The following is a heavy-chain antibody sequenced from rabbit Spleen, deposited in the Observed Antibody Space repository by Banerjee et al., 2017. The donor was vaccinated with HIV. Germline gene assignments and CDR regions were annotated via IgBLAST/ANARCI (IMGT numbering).Heavy chain of an antibody. Sequence: QSLEESGGGLVQPEGSLTLTCTASGFSFTSRYYMCWVRQAPGKGLEWIGYIDPVFGTTYYASWAKGRFTISKTSSTTVTLQMTSLTVADTATYFCARDAAGREDFNLWGQGTLVTVS. V-gene: IGHV1S40*01. CDR3: ARDAAGREDFNL. CDR1: GFSFTSRYY. D-gene: IGHD4-2*01. CDR2: IDPVFGTT. J-gene: IGHJ4*01.